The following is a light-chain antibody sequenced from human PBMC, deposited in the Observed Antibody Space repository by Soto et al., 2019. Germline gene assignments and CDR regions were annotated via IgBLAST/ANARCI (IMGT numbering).Light chain of an antibody. Sequence: QSVLTQPPSASGTPGQRVTISCSGSSSNIGKNYVYWYQQLPGRGPKLLIYRNTQRPSGVPDQFSGSKSGTSASLAISGLRSEDEADYYCSVWDANLSAWVFGGGTKLTVL. V-gene: IGLV1-47*01. CDR3: SVWDANLSAWV. J-gene: IGLJ3*02. CDR2: RNT. CDR1: SSNIGKNY.